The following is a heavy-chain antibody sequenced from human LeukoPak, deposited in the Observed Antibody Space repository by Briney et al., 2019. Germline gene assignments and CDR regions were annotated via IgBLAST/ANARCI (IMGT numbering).Heavy chain of an antibody. CDR2: IYTSGST. D-gene: IGHD3-22*01. J-gene: IGHJ3*02. CDR1: GGSISSGSYY. CDR3: ARDLKYYYDSSGYYFRAFDI. Sequence: SETLSLTCTVSGGSISSGSYYWSWIRQPAGKGLEWIGRIYTSGSTNYNPSLKSRVTISVDTSKNQFSLKLSSVTAADTAVYYCARDLKYYYDSSGYYFRAFDIWGQGTMVTVSS. V-gene: IGHV4-61*02.